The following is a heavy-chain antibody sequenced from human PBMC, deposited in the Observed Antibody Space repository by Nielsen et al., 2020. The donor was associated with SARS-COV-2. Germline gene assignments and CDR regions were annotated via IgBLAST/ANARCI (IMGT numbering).Heavy chain of an antibody. J-gene: IGHJ4*02. CDR2: ISYDGSNK. D-gene: IGHD2-15*01. CDR3: AKDWTAIVVVPSGGVDY. V-gene: IGHV3-30*18. CDR1: GFTFSTYG. Sequence: GESLKISCAASGFTFSTYGMHWVRQAPGKGLEWVAAISYDGSNKYYVDSVKGRFTISRDNSKNTLYLQMSSLREEDTAVYYCAKDWTAIVVVPSGGVDYCGQGILVTVSS.